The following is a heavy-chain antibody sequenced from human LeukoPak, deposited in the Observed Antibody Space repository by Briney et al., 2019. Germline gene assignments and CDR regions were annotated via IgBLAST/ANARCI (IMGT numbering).Heavy chain of an antibody. J-gene: IGHJ4*02. CDR3: ARDRFRYCSGAYCSHFEF. D-gene: IGHD2-15*01. CDR2: INWNSGTI. Sequence: GGSLRLSCAASGFIFDDYAMHWVRQAPGKGLEWVSGINWNSGTIGYADSVKGRFTISRDNAKNSLYLQMNSLRADDMAFYYGARDRFRYCSGAYCSHFEFWGQGTLVSVSS. V-gene: IGHV3-9*03. CDR1: GFIFDDYA.